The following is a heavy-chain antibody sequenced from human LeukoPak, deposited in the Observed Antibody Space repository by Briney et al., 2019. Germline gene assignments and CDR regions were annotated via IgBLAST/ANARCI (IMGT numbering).Heavy chain of an antibody. CDR1: GFTFSSYG. D-gene: IGHD3-22*01. CDR3: ARGPYYYDSSGYSLENY. Sequence: PGGSLRLSCAASGFTFSSYGMHWVRQAPGKGLEWVSVIYSGGSTYYADSVKGRFTISRDNSKNTLYLQMNSLRAEDTAVYYCARGPYYYDSSGYSLENYWGQGTLVTVSS. CDR2: IYSGGST. J-gene: IGHJ4*02. V-gene: IGHV3-66*01.